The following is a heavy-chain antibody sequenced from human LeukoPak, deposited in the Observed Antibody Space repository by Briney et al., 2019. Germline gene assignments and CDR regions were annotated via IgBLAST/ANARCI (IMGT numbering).Heavy chain of an antibody. Sequence: GGSLRLSCVASGFTFGKYWMSWVRQAPGKGLEWVANIKLDGSEKNYVDSVKGRFTISRDNTKDSLYLQVNSLRVEDTAVFYCARDQYDTWSRRGNFDSWGQGTLVIVSS. CDR2: IKLDGSEK. CDR3: ARDQYDTWSRRGNFDS. J-gene: IGHJ4*02. CDR1: GFTFGKYW. D-gene: IGHD3-3*01. V-gene: IGHV3-7*03.